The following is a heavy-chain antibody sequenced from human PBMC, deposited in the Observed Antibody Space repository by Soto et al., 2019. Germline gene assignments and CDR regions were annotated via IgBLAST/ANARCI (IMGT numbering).Heavy chain of an antibody. CDR2: INANNGNT. CDR3: AGGGSSWSAEYYQH. CDR1: GYTFTNYG. D-gene: IGHD6-13*01. J-gene: IGHJ1*01. Sequence: QVQLVQSGAEVKKPGASVKVSCKASGYTFTNYGISWVRQAPGQGPEWMGWINANNGNTKYAETLQGRGTMTTDTSTSTAYMELRSLRSDDTAVYYCAGGGSSWSAEYYQHWGQGTLVIVSS. V-gene: IGHV1-18*01.